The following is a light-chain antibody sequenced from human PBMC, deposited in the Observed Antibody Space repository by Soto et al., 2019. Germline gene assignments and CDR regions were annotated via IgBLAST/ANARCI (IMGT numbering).Light chain of an antibody. J-gene: IGLJ2*01. Sequence: QSALTQPASVSGSPGQSITISCTGTSSDVGSYNYVSGYQQNPGKAPKLIIHDVSNRPSGVSNRVSGSKSGNTASLTISGLQAEDEANYCCSSYTSTNTLIFGGGTKLTVL. CDR3: SSYTSTNTLI. CDR2: DVS. CDR1: SSDVGSYNY. V-gene: IGLV2-14*01.